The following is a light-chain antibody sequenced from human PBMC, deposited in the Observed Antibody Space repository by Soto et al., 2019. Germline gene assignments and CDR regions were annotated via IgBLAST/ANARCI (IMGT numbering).Light chain of an antibody. J-gene: IGLJ1*01. V-gene: IGLV1-47*01. Sequence: QSVLTQPPSVSGTPGQRVTISCSGAISNIGGNYVHWFQQLPGTAPKVLSNRDNQRPSGVPDRFSGSKSGTSASLAISGLRSEDEAEYYCAAWDDTMRSYVFGTGTKLTVL. CDR1: ISNIGGNY. CDR2: RDN. CDR3: AAWDDTMRSYV.